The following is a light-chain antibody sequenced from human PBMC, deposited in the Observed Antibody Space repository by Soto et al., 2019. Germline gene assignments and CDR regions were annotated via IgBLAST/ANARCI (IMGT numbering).Light chain of an antibody. V-gene: IGLV2-14*01. CDR1: STDVGGYNY. CDR2: EVT. CDR3: SSYTTTNTWV. Sequence: QSALTQPASVSGSPGQSITISCTGTSTDVGGYNYVSWYQQYPGKAPKVIIYEVTNRPSGVSNRFSGSKSGNTASLTISGLQAEDEADFYCSSYTTTNTWVFGGGTKLTVL. J-gene: IGLJ3*02.